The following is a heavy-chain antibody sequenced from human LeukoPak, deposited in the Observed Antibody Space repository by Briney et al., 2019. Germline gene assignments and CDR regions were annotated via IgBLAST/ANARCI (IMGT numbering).Heavy chain of an antibody. J-gene: IGHJ4*02. CDR2: IYYSGST. CDR3: ASLGDKYYYDSSGLN. CDR1: GGSVSSDSYY. V-gene: IGHV4-61*01. Sequence: KPSETLSLTCTVSGGSVSSDSYYWSWIRQPPGKGLEWIGYIYYSGSTNYNPSLKSRVTISVDTSKNQFSLKLSSVTAADTAVYYCASLGDKYYYDSSGLNWGQGTLVTVSS. D-gene: IGHD3-22*01.